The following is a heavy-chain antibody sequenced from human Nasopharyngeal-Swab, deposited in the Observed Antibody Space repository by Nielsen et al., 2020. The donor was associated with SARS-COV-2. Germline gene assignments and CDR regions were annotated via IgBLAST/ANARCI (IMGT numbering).Heavy chain of an antibody. CDR3: VHSTGWRLDY. J-gene: IGHJ4*02. D-gene: IGHD6-19*01. CDR2: LYWDDDN. Sequence: SGPTLVKPSQPLTLTCTFSGFSLSTSKVGVSWVRQLPGKALEWLALLYWDDDNRYHPSLKSRITITKDTSKNHVVLTMTNMDPVDTATYFCVHSTGWRLDYWGQGTLVTVSS. V-gene: IGHV2-5*02. CDR1: GFSLSTSKVG.